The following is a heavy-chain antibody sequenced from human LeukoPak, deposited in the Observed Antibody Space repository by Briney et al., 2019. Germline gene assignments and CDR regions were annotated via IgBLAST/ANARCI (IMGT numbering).Heavy chain of an antibody. CDR3: ALRGFTDAFDI. V-gene: IGHV1-46*01. Sequence: ASVKVSCKASGYTFTSYYMHWLRQAPGQGLEWMGIINPSGGSTSCAQKFQGRVTMTRDTSTSTVYMELSSLRSEDTAVYYCALRGFTDAFDIWGQGTMVTVSS. J-gene: IGHJ3*02. CDR2: INPSGGST. CDR1: GYTFTSYY.